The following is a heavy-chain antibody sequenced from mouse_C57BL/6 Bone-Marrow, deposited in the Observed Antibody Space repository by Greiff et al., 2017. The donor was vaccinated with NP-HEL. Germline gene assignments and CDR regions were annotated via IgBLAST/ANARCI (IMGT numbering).Heavy chain of an antibody. CDR1: GYTFTSYG. V-gene: IGHV1-81*01. D-gene: IGHD2-12*01. J-gene: IGHJ1*03. CDR2: IYPRSGNT. CDR3: ARSSYDVAYWYFDV. Sequence: VQLQQSGAELARPGASVKLSCKASGYTFTSYGISWVKQRTGQGLEWIGEIYPRSGNTYYNEKFKGKATLTADKSSSTAYMELRSLTSEDSAVYFCARSSYDVAYWYFDVWGTGTTVTVSS.